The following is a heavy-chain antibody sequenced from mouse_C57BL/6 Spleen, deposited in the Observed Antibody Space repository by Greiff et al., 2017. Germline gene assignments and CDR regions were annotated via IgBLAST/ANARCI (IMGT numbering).Heavy chain of an antibody. CDR3: ARGDLDSSCYDAMDY. CDR2: IKPNYGTT. CDR1: GYSFTDYN. D-gene: IGHD3-2*02. J-gene: IGHJ4*01. Sequence: EVQLQQSGPELVKPGDSVTISCKASGYSFTDYNLNWVKQRNGKSLEWIGVIKPNYGTTSYNQKFKGKATLTVDQSSSTAYMQLNSLTSEDSAVYYCARGDLDSSCYDAMDYWGQGTSVTVAS. V-gene: IGHV1-39*01.